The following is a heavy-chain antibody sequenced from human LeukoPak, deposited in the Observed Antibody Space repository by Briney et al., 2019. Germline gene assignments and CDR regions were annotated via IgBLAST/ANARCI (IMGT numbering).Heavy chain of an antibody. CDR2: ISYEASNK. D-gene: IGHD6-13*01. V-gene: IGHV3-30-3*01. CDR1: GFTFSSYT. J-gene: IGHJ4*02. Sequence: GTSLRLSCVASGFTFSSYTMHWVRQAPGKGLEWVAVISYEASNKHYADPVKGRFTISRDNSKNTLYLQMNSLSAEDTAVYYCARDPIEYSSSWYGYYWGQGTLVTVSS. CDR3: ARDPIEYSSSWYGYY.